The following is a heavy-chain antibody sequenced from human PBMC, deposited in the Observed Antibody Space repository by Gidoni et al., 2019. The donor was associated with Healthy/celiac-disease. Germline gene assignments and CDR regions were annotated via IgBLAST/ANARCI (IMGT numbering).Heavy chain of an antibody. CDR3: ARVAYYGSGSYYYYYYGMDV. Sequence: QVQLQESGPGLVKPSQILSLTCPVASGSLRSGGYYWSWIRQHPGKGLEWIGYIYYSGSTYYNPSLKSRVTISVDTSKNQFSLKLSSVTAADTAVYYCARVAYYGSGSYYYYYYGMDVWGQGTTVTVSS. CDR1: SGSLRSGGYY. V-gene: IGHV4-31*03. D-gene: IGHD3-10*01. CDR2: IYYSGST. J-gene: IGHJ6*02.